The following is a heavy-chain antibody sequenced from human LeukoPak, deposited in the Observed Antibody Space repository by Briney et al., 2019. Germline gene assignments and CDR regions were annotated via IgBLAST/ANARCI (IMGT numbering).Heavy chain of an antibody. V-gene: IGHV1-69*01. CDR3: AKDLNYYPSSSFDY. CDR1: GGTFSSYA. CDR2: IIPIFGTA. Sequence: SVKVSCKASGGTFSSYAISWVRQAPGQGLEWMGGIIPIFGTANYAQKFQGRVTITADESTSTAYMELSSLRAEDTAVYYCAKDLNYYPSSSFDYRGQGTLVTVSS. D-gene: IGHD3-10*01. J-gene: IGHJ4*02.